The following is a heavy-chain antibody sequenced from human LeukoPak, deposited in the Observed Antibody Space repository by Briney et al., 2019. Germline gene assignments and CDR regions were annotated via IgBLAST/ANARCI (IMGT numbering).Heavy chain of an antibody. Sequence: GGSLRLSCAASGFTFSSYWMHWVRQAPGKGLVWVSRINSDGNITSYADSVKGQFTISRDNAKNTLYLLMNSLRAEDTAVYYCARGSGYAVFDIWGQGTMVTVSS. CDR3: ARGSGYAVFDI. CDR2: INSDGNIT. D-gene: IGHD5-12*01. J-gene: IGHJ3*02. V-gene: IGHV3-74*01. CDR1: GFTFSSYW.